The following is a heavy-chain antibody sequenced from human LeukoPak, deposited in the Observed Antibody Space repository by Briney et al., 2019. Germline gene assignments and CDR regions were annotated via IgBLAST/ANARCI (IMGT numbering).Heavy chain of an antibody. V-gene: IGHV3-30*03. D-gene: IGHD3-22*01. CDR3: AFEAYYYDSNELDY. CDR2: ISYDGSNK. Sequence: PGRSLRLSCAASGFTFSSYGMHWVRQAPGKGLEWVAVISYDGSNKYYADSVKGRFTISRDNSKNTLYLQMNSLRAEDTAVYYCAFEAYYYDSNELDYWGQGTLVTVSS. CDR1: GFTFSSYG. J-gene: IGHJ4*02.